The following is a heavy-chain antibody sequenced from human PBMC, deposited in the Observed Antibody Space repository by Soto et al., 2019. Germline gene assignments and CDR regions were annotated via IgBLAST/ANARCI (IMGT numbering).Heavy chain of an antibody. V-gene: IGHV3-30-3*01. CDR2: ISYDGSNK. Sequence: GGSLRLSCAASGFTFSSYAMHWVRQAPGKGLEWVAVISYDGSNKYYADSVKGRFTISRDNSKNTLYLQMNSLRAEDTAVYYCARDITEEDIVLMVYAAPKPHYYGMDVWSQGTTVTVSS. J-gene: IGHJ6*02. CDR3: ARDITEEDIVLMVYAAPKPHYYGMDV. D-gene: IGHD2-8*01. CDR1: GFTFSSYA.